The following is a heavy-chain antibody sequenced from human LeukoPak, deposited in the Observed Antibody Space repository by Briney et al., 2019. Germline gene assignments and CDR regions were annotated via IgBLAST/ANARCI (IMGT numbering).Heavy chain of an antibody. V-gene: IGHV3-23*01. CDR3: AKDKSPVLRFLEWLFGAFDY. Sequence: GGSLRLSCAASGFTFSSYAMSWVRQAPGKGLEWVSAISGSGGSTYYADSVKGRFTISRDNSKNTLYLQMNSLRAEDTAVYYCAKDKSPVLRFLEWLFGAFDYWGQGTLVTVSS. CDR2: ISGSGGST. CDR1: GFTFSSYA. D-gene: IGHD3-3*01. J-gene: IGHJ4*02.